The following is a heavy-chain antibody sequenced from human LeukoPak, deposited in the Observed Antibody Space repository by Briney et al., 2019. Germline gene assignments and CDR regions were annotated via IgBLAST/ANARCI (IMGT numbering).Heavy chain of an antibody. D-gene: IGHD3-3*01. V-gene: IGHV3-7*01. J-gene: IGHJ5*02. Sequence: PGGSLRLSCAASGFTFSSYWMSWVRQAPGKGLEWVANIKQDGSEKYYVDSVKGRFTISRDNAKNSLYLQMNSLRAEDTAVYYCARPNDFWSGSPFDPWGQGTLVTVSS. CDR1: GFTFSSYW. CDR3: ARPNDFWSGSPFDP. CDR2: IKQDGSEK.